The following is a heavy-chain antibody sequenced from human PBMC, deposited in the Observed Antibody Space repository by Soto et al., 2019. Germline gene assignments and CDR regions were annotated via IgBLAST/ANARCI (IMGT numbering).Heavy chain of an antibody. D-gene: IGHD3-10*01. CDR2: INPNSGGT. CDR3: ASPLYGSGKDYYYYGRDV. CDR1: GYTFTGYY. V-gene: IGHV1-2*02. J-gene: IGHJ6*02. Sequence: ASVKVSCKASGYTFTGYYMHWVRQAPGQGLEWMGWINPNSGGTNYAQKFQGRLTMTRDTSISTAYMELSRLRSDDTAVFYCASPLYGSGKDYYYYGRDVWGQGTTVTVSS.